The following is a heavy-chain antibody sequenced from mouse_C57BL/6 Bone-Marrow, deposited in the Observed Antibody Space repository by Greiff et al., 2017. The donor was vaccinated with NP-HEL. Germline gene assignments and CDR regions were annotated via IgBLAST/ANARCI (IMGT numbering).Heavy chain of an antibody. CDR2: IWSGGNT. J-gene: IGHJ4*01. D-gene: IGHD2-4*01. V-gene: IGHV2-2*01. Sequence: QVQLQQSGPGLVQPSQSLSITCTVSGFSLTSYGVHWVRQSPGKGLEWLGVIWSGGNTDSNAAFISRLSISKVNSKRQVFVKMNRRQAEDTAIYYCASYYDYDEAMDDWGQGTSVTVSS. CDR3: ASYYDYDEAMDD. CDR1: GFSLTSYG.